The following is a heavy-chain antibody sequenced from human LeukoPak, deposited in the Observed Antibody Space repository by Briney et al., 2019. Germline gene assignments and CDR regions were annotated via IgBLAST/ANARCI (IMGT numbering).Heavy chain of an antibody. Sequence: PSETLSLTCTVSGGSISSYYWSWIRQPPGKGLEWIGYIYYSGSTNYNPSLKSRVTISVDTSKNQFSLKLSSVTAADTAVYYCARSFRNSGALFCFDYWGQGTLVTVSS. CDR2: IYYSGST. J-gene: IGHJ4*02. V-gene: IGHV4-59*01. CDR3: ARSFRNSGALFCFDY. CDR1: GGSISSYY. D-gene: IGHD4-23*01.